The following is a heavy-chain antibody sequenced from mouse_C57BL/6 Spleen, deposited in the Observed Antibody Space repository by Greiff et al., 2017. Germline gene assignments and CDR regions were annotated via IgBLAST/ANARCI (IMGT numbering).Heavy chain of an antibody. Sequence: VQLQQSGAELARPGASVKMSCKASGYTFTSYSMHWVKQRPGQGLEWIGYINPSSGYTKYNQKFKDKATLTADKSSSTAYMQLSSRTSEDSAVYYCGASDYADLRWFDYWGQGTLVTVSA. D-gene: IGHD2-4*01. CDR3: GASDYADLRWFDY. CDR1: GYTFTSYS. V-gene: IGHV1-4*01. CDR2: INPSSGYT. J-gene: IGHJ3*01.